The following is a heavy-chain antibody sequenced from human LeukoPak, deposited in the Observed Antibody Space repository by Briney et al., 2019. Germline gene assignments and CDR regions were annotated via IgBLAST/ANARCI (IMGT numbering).Heavy chain of an antibody. J-gene: IGHJ4*02. CDR1: GFTVSSNY. D-gene: IGHD3-22*01. Sequence: GGSLRLSCAASGFTVSSNYMSWVRQAPGKGLEWVSVIYSGGSTYYAVSVKGRFTISRDNSKNTLYLQMNSLRAEDTAVYYCARDKTYYYDSSGYYYFDYWGQGTLVTVSS. CDR2: IYSGGST. CDR3: ARDKTYYYDSSGYYYFDY. V-gene: IGHV3-66*01.